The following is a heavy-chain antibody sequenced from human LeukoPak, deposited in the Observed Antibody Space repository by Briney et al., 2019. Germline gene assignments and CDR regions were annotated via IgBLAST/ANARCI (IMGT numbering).Heavy chain of an antibody. CDR2: ISGSGGTT. D-gene: IGHD4-17*01. Sequence: GGSLRLSCAVSGITLSNYGMSWVRQAPGKGLEWVAGISGSGGTTNYADSVRGRFTISRDNSKNTLYLQMNSLRAEDTAVYYCAKGPTAAFDYWGQGTLVTVSS. CDR3: AKGPTAAFDY. J-gene: IGHJ4*02. CDR1: GITLSNYG. V-gene: IGHV3-23*01.